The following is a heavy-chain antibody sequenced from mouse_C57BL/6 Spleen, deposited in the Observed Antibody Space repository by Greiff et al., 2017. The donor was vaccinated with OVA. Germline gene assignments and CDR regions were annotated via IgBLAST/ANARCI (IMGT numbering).Heavy chain of an antibody. J-gene: IGHJ4*01. CDR1: GYTFTSYW. V-gene: IGHV1-69*01. Sequence: VQLKQPGAELVMPGASVKLSCKASGYTFTSYWMHWVKQRPGQGLEWIGEIDPSDSYTNYNQKFKGKSTLTVDKSSSTAYMQLSSLTSEDSAVYYCARCTMGYAMDYWGQGTSVTVSS. CDR2: IDPSDSYT. CDR3: ARCTMGYAMDY. D-gene: IGHD1-1*02.